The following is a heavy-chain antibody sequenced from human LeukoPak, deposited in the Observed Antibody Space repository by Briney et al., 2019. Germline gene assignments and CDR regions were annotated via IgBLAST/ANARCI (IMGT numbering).Heavy chain of an antibody. CDR2: INHSGST. V-gene: IGHV4-39*01. Sequence: SETLSLTCTVSGGSISSTTYYWGWIRQPPGKGLEWIGEINHSGSTNYNPSLKSRVTISVDTSKNQFSLKLSSVTAADTAVYYCARHFPTTVVSTYYFDYWGQGTLVTVSS. D-gene: IGHD4-23*01. CDR3: ARHFPTTVVSTYYFDY. J-gene: IGHJ4*02. CDR1: GGSISSTTYY.